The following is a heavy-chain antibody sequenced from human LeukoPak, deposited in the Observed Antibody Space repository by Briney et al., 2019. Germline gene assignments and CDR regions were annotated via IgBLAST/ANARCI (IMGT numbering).Heavy chain of an antibody. D-gene: IGHD5-24*01. CDR2: IYYSGST. Sequence: PSETLSLTCTVSGGSISGYYWSWIRQPPGKGLEWIGYIYYSGSTNYNPSLKSRVTISVDTSKNQFSLKLSSVTAADTAVYFCARRDGYNSYYFDYWGQGTLVTVSS. CDR1: GGSISGYY. J-gene: IGHJ4*02. CDR3: ARRDGYNSYYFDY. V-gene: IGHV4-59*01.